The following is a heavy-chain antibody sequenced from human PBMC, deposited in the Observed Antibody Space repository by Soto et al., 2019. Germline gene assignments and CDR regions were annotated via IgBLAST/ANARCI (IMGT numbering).Heavy chain of an antibody. J-gene: IGHJ4*02. V-gene: IGHV3-30*18. CDR1: GFTFSHYG. CDR3: AERRATGDYYLDY. D-gene: IGHD1-26*01. CDR2: ISYDGNYK. Sequence: GGSLRLSCAASGFTFSHYGMHWVRQAPGKGLEWVAVISYDGNYKYYSDSVKGRFTISRDNSKNTLFLHMSSLRPEDTALYYCAERRATGDYYLDYWGQGTLVTVSS.